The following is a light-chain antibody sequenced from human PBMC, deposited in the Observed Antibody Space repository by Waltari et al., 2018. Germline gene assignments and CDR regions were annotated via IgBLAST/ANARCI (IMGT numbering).Light chain of an antibody. J-gene: IGLJ3*02. Sequence: LMLTLPPSASASLAVPFKPTCLLSSGHTNSPIAWYAQQPEKGPRYLMKVNSDGRHIKGEGIPDRFSGSGSGAARCLTSSSLHSEDETDYYCQPGGFGICVFGGGTKLTVL. CDR2: VNSDGRH. CDR1: SGHTNSP. V-gene: IGLV4-69*01. CDR3: QPGGFGICV.